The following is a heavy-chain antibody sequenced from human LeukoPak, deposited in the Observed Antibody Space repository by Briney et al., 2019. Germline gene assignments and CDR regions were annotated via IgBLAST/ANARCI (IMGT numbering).Heavy chain of an antibody. CDR1: GFTFSSYN. J-gene: IGHJ5*02. V-gene: IGHV3-21*01. CDR2: ISSGSSYM. Sequence: PGGSLRLSCAASGFTFSSYNMNWVRQAPGKGLEWVSSISSGSSYMSYGDSVKGRFTISRDNAKNSLYLQMNSLRAEDTAVYYCARDLGGGRFDPWGQGTLVTVSS. D-gene: IGHD3-16*01. CDR3: ARDLGGGRFDP.